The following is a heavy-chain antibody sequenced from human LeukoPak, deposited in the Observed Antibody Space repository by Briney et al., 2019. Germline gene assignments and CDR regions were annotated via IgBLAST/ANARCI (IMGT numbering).Heavy chain of an antibody. J-gene: IGHJ5*02. CDR1: GGSISSYY. CDR3: ARQDDEGWFDP. D-gene: IGHD1-1*01. CDR2: IYTSGST. V-gene: IGHV4-4*09. Sequence: PSETLSLTCTVSGGSISSYYWSWIRQPPGKGLEWIGYIYTSGSTNYNPSLKSRVTISVDTSKNQFSLKLSSVTAADTAVYYCARQDDEGWFDPWGQGTLVTVSS.